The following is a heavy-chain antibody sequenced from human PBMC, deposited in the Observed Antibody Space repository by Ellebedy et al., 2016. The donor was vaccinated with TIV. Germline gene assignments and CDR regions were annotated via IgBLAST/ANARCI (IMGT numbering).Heavy chain of an antibody. CDR1: GFTFSDHY. CDR3: SRGTAD. Sequence: GGSLRLSCAVSGFTFSDHYMDWVRQAPGKGLEWVARIRNKPNNYTTEYVASVKGRFTISGDDSENSLFLQMNSLKTEDTAVYYCSRGTADWGQGTLVAVSS. D-gene: IGHD2-21*02. J-gene: IGHJ4*02. V-gene: IGHV3-72*01. CDR2: IRNKPNNYTT.